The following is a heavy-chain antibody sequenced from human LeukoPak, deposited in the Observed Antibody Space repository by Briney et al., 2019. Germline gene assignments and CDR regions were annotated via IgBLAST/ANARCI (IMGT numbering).Heavy chain of an antibody. Sequence: PSETLSLTCTVSGGSISSGRYYWSWIRQPAGKGLEWIGRIYTSGSTNYNPSLKSRVTISVDTSKNQFSLKLSSVTAADTAVYYCARRLGSSWYYWYAFDIWGQGTMVTVSS. V-gene: IGHV4-61*02. CDR2: IYTSGST. CDR1: GGSISSGRYY. CDR3: ARRLGSSWYYWYAFDI. J-gene: IGHJ3*02. D-gene: IGHD6-13*01.